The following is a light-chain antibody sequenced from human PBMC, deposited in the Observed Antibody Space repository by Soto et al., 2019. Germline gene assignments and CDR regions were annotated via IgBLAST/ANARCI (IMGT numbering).Light chain of an antibody. V-gene: IGKV3-15*01. CDR2: GAS. CDR3: QQYDIWPPT. CDR1: QSVSTS. Sequence: EIVLTQSPGTLSLSPGERATLSCRASQSVSTSQLAWYQQKPGQAPRLLIYGASTRATGIPARFSGSGSGTEFTLTISSLQSEDFAVYYCQQYDIWPPTFGQGTKVDIK. J-gene: IGKJ1*01.